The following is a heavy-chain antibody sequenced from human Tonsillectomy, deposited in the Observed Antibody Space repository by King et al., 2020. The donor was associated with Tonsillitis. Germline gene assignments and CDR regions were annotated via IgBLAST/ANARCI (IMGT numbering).Heavy chain of an antibody. CDR2: SRSKNKGYTT. CDR1: GYTFSDHD. D-gene: IGHD3-16*01. CDR3: AIFRRTWGY. Sequence: QLVQSGGGLVQPGGSLRLSCTASGYTFSDHDMDWVRQALGKGLEWVGRSRSKNKGYTTEYAASVKGRFTISRDASMNSLYLQLNSLKTEDTAVYYCAIFRRTWGYWGQGTLVTVSS. V-gene: IGHV3-72*01. J-gene: IGHJ4*02.